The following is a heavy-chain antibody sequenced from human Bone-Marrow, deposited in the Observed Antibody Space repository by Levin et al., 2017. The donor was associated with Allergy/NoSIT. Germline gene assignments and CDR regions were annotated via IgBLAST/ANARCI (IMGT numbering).Heavy chain of an antibody. V-gene: IGHV3-11*01. CDR1: GFTFSDYY. CDR3: ASPRRKLKGRIAAAGWYFDL. J-gene: IGHJ2*01. CDR2: ISSSGSTI. D-gene: IGHD6-13*01. Sequence: AGGSLRLSCAASGFTFSDYYMSWIRQAPGKGLEWVSYISSSGSTIYYADSVKGRFTISRDNAKNSLYLQMNSLRAEDTAVYYCASPRRKLKGRIAAAGWYFDLWGRGTLVTVSS.